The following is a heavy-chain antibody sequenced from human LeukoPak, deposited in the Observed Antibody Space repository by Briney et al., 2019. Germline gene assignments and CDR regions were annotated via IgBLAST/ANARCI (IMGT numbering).Heavy chain of an antibody. V-gene: IGHV1-2*02. CDR2: IHPASGGT. J-gene: IGHJ5*01. D-gene: IGHD2-15*01. Sequence: ASVKVSCKTSGYTFSGYYMYWVRQAPGQGLEWMGWIHPASGGTSYAQKFHGRVTMTRDTSTSTAYMELISLRSDDTAFYFCARESFCSGGSCSSGIGKGWFDSWGQGTLVTVSS. CDR3: ARESFCSGGSCSSGIGKGWFDS. CDR1: GYTFSGYY.